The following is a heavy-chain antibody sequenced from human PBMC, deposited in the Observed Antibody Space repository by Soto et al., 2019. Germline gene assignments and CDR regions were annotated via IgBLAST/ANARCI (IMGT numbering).Heavy chain of an antibody. CDR3: AGSRDGYKPFNWFDP. D-gene: IGHD5-12*01. V-gene: IGHV1-69*13. CDR1: GGTFSSYA. Sequence: GASVKVSCKASGGTFSSYAISWVRQAPGQGLEWMGGIIPIFGTANYAQKFQGRVTITADESTSTAYMELSSLRSEDTAVYYCAGSRDGYKPFNWFDPWGQGTLVTVSS. CDR2: IIPIFGTA. J-gene: IGHJ5*02.